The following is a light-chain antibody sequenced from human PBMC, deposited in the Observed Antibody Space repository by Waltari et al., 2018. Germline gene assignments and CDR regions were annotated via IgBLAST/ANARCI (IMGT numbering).Light chain of an antibody. CDR1: QGISNY. CDR2: AAS. CDR3: QKYNSAPPT. Sequence: DIQVTQSPSSLSASVGDRVTLTCRASQGISNYLAWYQQKPGKVTKLLIYAASTLQSGVPSRFSGSGSGTDFTLTINSLQPEDVATYCCQKYNSAPPTFGGGTKVEIK. J-gene: IGKJ4*01. V-gene: IGKV1-27*01.